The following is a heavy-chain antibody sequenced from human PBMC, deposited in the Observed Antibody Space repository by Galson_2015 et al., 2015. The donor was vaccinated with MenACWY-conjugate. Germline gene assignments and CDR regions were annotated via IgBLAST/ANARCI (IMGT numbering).Heavy chain of an antibody. V-gene: IGHV5-51*01. J-gene: IGHJ6*02. CDR2: ISPGDSNT. CDR1: GYIFTTYW. D-gene: IGHD1-26*01. Sequence: QSGAEVKKPGESLQISCKASGYIFTTYWIAWVRQMPGKGLEWMGLISPGDSNTRYSPPFQGQVTISADKSISTAYLQWSSLKASDTAMYYCARHPPGGRGMDVWGQGTTVTVSS. CDR3: ARHPPGGRGMDV.